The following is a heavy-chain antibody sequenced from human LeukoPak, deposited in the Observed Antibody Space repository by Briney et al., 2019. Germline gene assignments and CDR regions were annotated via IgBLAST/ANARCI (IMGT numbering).Heavy chain of an antibody. CDR3: ASEKYSGSRDAFDI. V-gene: IGHV3-7*01. J-gene: IGHJ3*02. D-gene: IGHD1-26*01. CDR1: GFTFSSYG. CDR2: IKQDGSEK. Sequence: GGSLRLSCAASGFTFSSYGMHWVRQAPGKGLEWVANIKQDGSEKYYVDSVKGRFTISRDNAKNSLYLQMNSLRAEDTAVYYCASEKYSGSRDAFDIWGQGTMVTVSS.